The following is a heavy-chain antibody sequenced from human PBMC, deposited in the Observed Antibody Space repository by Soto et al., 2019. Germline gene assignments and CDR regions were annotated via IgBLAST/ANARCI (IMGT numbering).Heavy chain of an antibody. V-gene: IGHV3-15*01. D-gene: IGHD2-2*02. CDR3: TTDPIVVVPAAIGGYYYYYMDV. Sequence: GGSLRLSCAASGCTFSNAWMIWVRQAPGKGLEWVGRIKSKTDGGTTDYAAPVKGRFTISRDDSKNTLYLQMNSLKTEDTAVYYCTTDPIVVVPAAIGGYYYYYMDVWGKGTTVTVSS. CDR1: GCTFSNAW. J-gene: IGHJ6*03. CDR2: IKSKTDGGTT.